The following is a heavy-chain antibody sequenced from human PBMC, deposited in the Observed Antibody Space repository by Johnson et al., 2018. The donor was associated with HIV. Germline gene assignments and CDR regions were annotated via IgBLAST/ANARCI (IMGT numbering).Heavy chain of an antibody. CDR3: ARIIIECYCESSGGAFDI. CDR1: GFTFDDYG. V-gene: IGHV3-20*04. J-gene: IGHJ3*02. CDR2: INWNGGST. D-gene: IGHD3-22*01. Sequence: VQLVESGGGVVRPGGSLRLSCAASGFTFDDYGMSWVRQAPGKGLEWVSGINWNGGSTGYADSVKGRFTISRDNAKNSLYLQMNSLRAEDTALYYCARIIIECYCESSGGAFDIWGQGTMITVSS.